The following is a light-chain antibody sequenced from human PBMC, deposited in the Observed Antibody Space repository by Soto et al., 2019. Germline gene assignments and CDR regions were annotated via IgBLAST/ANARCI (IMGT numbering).Light chain of an antibody. CDR1: QSLSTW. CDR3: QQYNSYMYT. CDR2: KAS. Sequence: DIQMTQSPSTLSASVGDRVTITCRASQSLSTWLAWYQQKPGKAPKLLIYKASVLESGVPSRFSGSGSGTEFTLTISSLQPDDFATYYCQQYNSYMYTFGQGTRLEIK. J-gene: IGKJ5*01. V-gene: IGKV1-5*03.